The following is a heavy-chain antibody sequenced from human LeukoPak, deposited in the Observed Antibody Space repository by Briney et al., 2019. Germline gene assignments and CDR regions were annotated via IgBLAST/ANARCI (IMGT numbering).Heavy chain of an antibody. Sequence: SETLSLTCAVSGDSINSRSYYWAWIRQPPGKGLEWIGSIYHSESTYYNPFLKRRVTISLDTSKNQFSLRLSSLTAADTAVYYCARDRLSLGAFDIWGQGTMVTVSS. D-gene: IGHD7-27*01. CDR2: IYHSEST. CDR3: ARDRLSLGAFDI. CDR1: GDSINSRSYY. V-gene: IGHV4-39*07. J-gene: IGHJ3*02.